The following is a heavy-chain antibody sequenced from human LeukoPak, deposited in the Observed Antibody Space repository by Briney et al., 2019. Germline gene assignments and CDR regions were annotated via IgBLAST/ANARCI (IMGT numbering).Heavy chain of an antibody. Sequence: SETLSLTCTVSGGSISSSSYHWGWIRQPPGKGLEWIGSIYYSGSTYYNPSLKSRVTISVDTSKNQFSLKLSSVTAADTAVYYCATLKNSSGYAFDIWGQGTMVTVSS. V-gene: IGHV4-39*07. CDR1: GGSISSSSYH. D-gene: IGHD3-22*01. CDR3: ATLKNSSGYAFDI. CDR2: IYYSGST. J-gene: IGHJ3*02.